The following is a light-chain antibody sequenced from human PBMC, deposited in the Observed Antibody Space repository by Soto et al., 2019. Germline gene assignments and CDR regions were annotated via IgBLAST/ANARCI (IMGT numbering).Light chain of an antibody. CDR2: DVS. Sequence: QSALTQPASVSGSPGQSITISCTGTSSDVGSYNHVSWYQQHPGKAPKLMIYDVSNRPSGVSDRFSGSKSGNTASLTISGLQAEDEADYYCSSYTSTNTWVFGGGTNSPS. CDR3: SSYTSTNTWV. CDR1: SSDVGSYNH. J-gene: IGLJ3*02. V-gene: IGLV2-14*01.